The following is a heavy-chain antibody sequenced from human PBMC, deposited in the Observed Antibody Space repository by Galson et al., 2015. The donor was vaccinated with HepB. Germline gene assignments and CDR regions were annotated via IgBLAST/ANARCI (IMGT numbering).Heavy chain of an antibody. V-gene: IGHV4-4*07. Sequence: ETLSLTCTVSGGSISNYYWSWIRQPAGKGLEWIGRIYNSGSTSYNPSLKSRLTMSVDTSKKQFSLKLSSVTAADTAVYYCARSPEYSSGWLDYWGQGTLVTVSS. CDR2: IYNSGST. D-gene: IGHD6-19*01. CDR1: GGSISNYY. CDR3: ARSPEYSSGWLDY. J-gene: IGHJ4*02.